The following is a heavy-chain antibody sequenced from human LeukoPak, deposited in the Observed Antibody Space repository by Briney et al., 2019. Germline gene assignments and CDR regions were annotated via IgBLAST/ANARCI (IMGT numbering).Heavy chain of an antibody. V-gene: IGHV4-59*11. Sequence: PSETLSLTCTVSSGSIGSHYWPWIRQPPGQGLEWIGFVYYSGSTNYNPSLKSRVTRSVDTSKNQFSLKLSSVTAADTAVYYCAREHVSGSFPTWGQGTLVTVSS. CDR3: AREHVSGSFPT. J-gene: IGHJ5*02. CDR2: VYYSGST. CDR1: SGSIGSHY. D-gene: IGHD3-10*01.